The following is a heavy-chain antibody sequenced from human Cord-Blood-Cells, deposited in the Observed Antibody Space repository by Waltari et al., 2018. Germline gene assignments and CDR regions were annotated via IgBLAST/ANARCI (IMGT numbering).Heavy chain of an antibody. CDR1: AGTFSSYA. Sequence: QVQLVQSGAEVKKPGSSVKVSCKASAGTFSSYAISWVRPAPGQGLEWMGGIIPIFGTANYAQKFQGRVTITADKSTSTAYMELSSLRSEDTAVYYCARGGSDILTGPDAFDIWGQGTMVTVSS. J-gene: IGHJ3*02. CDR2: IIPIFGTA. CDR3: ARGGSDILTGPDAFDI. D-gene: IGHD3-9*01. V-gene: IGHV1-69*06.